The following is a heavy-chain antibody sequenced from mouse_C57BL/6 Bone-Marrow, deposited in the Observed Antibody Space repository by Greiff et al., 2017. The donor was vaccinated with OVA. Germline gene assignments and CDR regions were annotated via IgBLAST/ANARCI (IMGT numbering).Heavy chain of an antibody. V-gene: IGHV5-9*01. D-gene: IGHD2-3*01. CDR1: GFTFSSYT. Sequence: DVMLVESGGGLVKPGGSLKLSCAASGFTFSSYTMSWVRQTPEKRLEWVATISGGGGNTYYPDSVKGRFTISRDNAKNTLYLQMSSLRSEDTALYYCAREDGSYAMDYWGQGTSVTVSS. J-gene: IGHJ4*01. CDR2: ISGGGGNT. CDR3: AREDGSYAMDY.